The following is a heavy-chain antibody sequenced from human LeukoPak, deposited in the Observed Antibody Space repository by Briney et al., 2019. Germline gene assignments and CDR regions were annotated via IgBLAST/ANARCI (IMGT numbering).Heavy chain of an antibody. Sequence: PGGSLRLSCAASGFTVSSNYMSWVRQAPGKGLEWVSVIYSGGSTYYADSVKGRFTIFRDNSKNTLYLQMNSLRAEDTAVYYCARDIYYDSSGYYGSVYWGQGTLVTVSS. D-gene: IGHD3-22*01. V-gene: IGHV3-53*01. J-gene: IGHJ4*02. CDR2: IYSGGST. CDR1: GFTVSSNY. CDR3: ARDIYYDSSGYYGSVY.